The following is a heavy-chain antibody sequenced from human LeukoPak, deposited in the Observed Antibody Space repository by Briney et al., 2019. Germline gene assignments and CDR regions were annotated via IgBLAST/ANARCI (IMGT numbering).Heavy chain of an antibody. V-gene: IGHV4-59*01. Sequence: PSETLSLTCTVSGXSIRNYYGSWIRQPPGKGLEWIGYIYYSGSTNYNPSLKSRVTISVDTSKNQFSLKLRSVTAADTAVYYCARDLDYVFDYWGQGTLVTVSS. CDR3: ARDLDYVFDY. D-gene: IGHD3-10*02. CDR1: GXSIRNYY. J-gene: IGHJ4*02. CDR2: IYYSGST.